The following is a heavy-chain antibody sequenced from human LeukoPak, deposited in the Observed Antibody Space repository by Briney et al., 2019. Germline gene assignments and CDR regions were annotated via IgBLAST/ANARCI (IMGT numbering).Heavy chain of an antibody. CDR1: GYTFTVDY. Sequence: ASVTVPFTASGYTFTVDYMYWVRQAPGQGLEWMGWINPNSGGTKYAQKFQGRVTMTRDTSISTAYMELSRLRSDDTAVYYCARPVLGDGTVAAQFEHWGQGTLVTVSS. CDR2: INPNSGGT. CDR3: ARPVLGDGTVAAQFEH. J-gene: IGHJ4*02. D-gene: IGHD2-15*01. V-gene: IGHV1-2*02.